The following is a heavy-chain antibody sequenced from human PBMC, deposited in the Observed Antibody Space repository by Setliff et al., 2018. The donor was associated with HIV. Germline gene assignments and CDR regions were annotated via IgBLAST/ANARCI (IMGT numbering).Heavy chain of an antibody. Sequence: PGGSLRLSCVASGYTFDSYGMHWVRQAPGKGLEWVAVIRYDGNKIDYGDSVKGRFTISRDNSKNTLYLQMNSPRAEDTAVYYCARVQYDSSGYYYGSDYWGQGTLVTVSS. D-gene: IGHD3-22*01. CDR2: IRYDGNKI. V-gene: IGHV3-33*01. J-gene: IGHJ4*02. CDR3: ARVQYDSSGYYYGSDY. CDR1: GYTFDSYG.